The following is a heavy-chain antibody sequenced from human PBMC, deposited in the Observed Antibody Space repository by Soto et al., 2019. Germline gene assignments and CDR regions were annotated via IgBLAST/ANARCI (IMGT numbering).Heavy chain of an antibody. Sequence: GASVKVSCKASGDTFGSYTLNWVRQATGQGLEYLGWMNPNSGNTGYVQKFQGRVTMTRDTSISTAYMELSSLRSEDSAVYFCARGIKYGAYSRWFDPWGQGTLVTVSS. CDR3: ARGIKYGAYSRWFDP. CDR1: GDTFGSYT. D-gene: IGHD4-17*01. J-gene: IGHJ5*02. CDR2: MNPNSGNT. V-gene: IGHV1-8*02.